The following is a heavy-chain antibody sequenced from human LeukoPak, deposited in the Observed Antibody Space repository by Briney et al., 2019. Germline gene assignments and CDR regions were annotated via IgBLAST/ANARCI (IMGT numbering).Heavy chain of an antibody. CDR1: GGSISSGGYY. CDR3: ARGHDYYDSSGYLVY. V-gene: IGHV4-31*03. D-gene: IGHD3-22*01. J-gene: IGHJ4*02. Sequence: SETLSLTCTVSGGSISSGGYYWSWIRQHPGKGLEWIGYIYYSGSTYYNPSLKSRVTISVDTSKNQFSLKLSSVTAADTAVYYCARGHDYYDSSGYLVYWGQGTLVTVSS. CDR2: IYYSGST.